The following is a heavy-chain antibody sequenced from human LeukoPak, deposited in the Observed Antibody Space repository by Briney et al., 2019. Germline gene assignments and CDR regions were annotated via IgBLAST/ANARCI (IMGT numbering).Heavy chain of an antibody. J-gene: IGHJ4*02. Sequence: GSLRLSCAASGFTFSSYSMNWVRQAPGMGLGWVSYISDTLSTIHYADSVKGRFTISRDNAKNSLYLQMNSLRAEDTAVYCCARFTVFGVDWGQGTLVTVSS. V-gene: IGHV3-48*01. CDR3: ARFTVFGVD. CDR1: GFTFSSYS. CDR2: ISDTLSTI. D-gene: IGHD3-3*01.